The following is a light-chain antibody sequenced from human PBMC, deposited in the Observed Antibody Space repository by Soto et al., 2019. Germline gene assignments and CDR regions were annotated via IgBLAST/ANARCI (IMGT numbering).Light chain of an antibody. Sequence: QSVLIQPPSASGTPGQRVTISCSGSSFNIGRNTVNWYQQVPGRAPKLLIYTDNQRPSGVPGRFSGSKSDTSASLAISGLQSEDEAHYYCAVWDDSLSGVVFGGGTKLTVL. V-gene: IGLV1-44*01. CDR1: SFNIGRNT. CDR2: TDN. J-gene: IGLJ3*02. CDR3: AVWDDSLSGVV.